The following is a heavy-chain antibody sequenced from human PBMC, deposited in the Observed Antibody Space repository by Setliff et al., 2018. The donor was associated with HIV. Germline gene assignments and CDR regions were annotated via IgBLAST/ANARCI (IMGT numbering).Heavy chain of an antibody. CDR1: GGSISSSSYY. J-gene: IGHJ4*02. CDR3: AREIPYSFGYYFDY. V-gene: IGHV4-61*02. CDR2: IYTSGNT. D-gene: IGHD5-18*01. Sequence: LSLTCTVSGGSISSSSYYWSWIRQPAGMGLEWIGRIYTSGNTNYNPSLKSRVTISVDTSKNQFSLKLSSVTAADTAAYYCAREIPYSFGYYFDYWGQGTLVTVSS.